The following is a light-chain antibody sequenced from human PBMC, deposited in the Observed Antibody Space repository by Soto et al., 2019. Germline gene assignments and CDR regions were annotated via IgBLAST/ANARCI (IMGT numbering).Light chain of an antibody. CDR3: HQTYGKHRT. CDR2: AAS. CDR1: QNISKY. Sequence: DIPMTQSPSSLSASVGDRVTITRRASQNISKYLNWYQQKLGKAPKLLIYAASSLQSGVPSRFSGSGSGTDFTLSISSLQPEDFATYYCHQTYGKHRTFGQGTKVDIK. J-gene: IGKJ1*01. V-gene: IGKV1-39*01.